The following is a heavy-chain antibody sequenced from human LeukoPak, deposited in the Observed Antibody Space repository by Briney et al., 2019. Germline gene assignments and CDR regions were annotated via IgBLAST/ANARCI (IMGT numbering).Heavy chain of an antibody. Sequence: GGSLRLSCAASGFTFSRYVMNWVRQATGKGLEWVSYISRSSSTIHYADSVKGRFTISRDNAKSSLFLQMNSLRAEDTAVYYCARDWRWLQFDAFDIWGQGTMVTVSS. CDR3: ARDWRWLQFDAFDI. V-gene: IGHV3-48*04. CDR2: ISRSSSTI. D-gene: IGHD5-24*01. J-gene: IGHJ3*02. CDR1: GFTFSRYV.